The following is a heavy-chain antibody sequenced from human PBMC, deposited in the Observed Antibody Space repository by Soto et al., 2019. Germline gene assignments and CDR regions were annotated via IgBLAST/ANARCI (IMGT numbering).Heavy chain of an antibody. V-gene: IGHV3-7*01. CDR3: ARGRPVPY. CDR2: VNQDGGEK. Sequence: EVQLVESGGGLVQPGGSLRLSCAASGFTFSSYWMSWVRQAPGKGLEWVANVNQDGGEKFYVGSVKGRFTISRDNAMNSLYLPMNSLIAEETAVYYCARGRPVPYWGQGTLVTVSS. CDR1: GFTFSSYW. D-gene: IGHD3-10*01. J-gene: IGHJ4*02.